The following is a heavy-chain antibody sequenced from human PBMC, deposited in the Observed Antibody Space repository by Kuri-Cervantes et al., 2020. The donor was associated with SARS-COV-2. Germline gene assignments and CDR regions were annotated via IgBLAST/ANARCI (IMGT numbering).Heavy chain of an antibody. D-gene: IGHD2/OR15-2a*01. J-gene: IGHJ4*02. V-gene: IGHV3-23*01. CDR3: AKVGLSFDY. CDR1: GFTFSSFA. CDR2: ISGSGVGT. Sequence: GESLKISCAASGFTFSSFAMSWVRQAPGKGLEWVSSISGSGVGTYYADSVKGRFTISGDNPKNTLYLQMNSLRAEDSALYYCAKVGLSFDYWGQGTLVTVSS.